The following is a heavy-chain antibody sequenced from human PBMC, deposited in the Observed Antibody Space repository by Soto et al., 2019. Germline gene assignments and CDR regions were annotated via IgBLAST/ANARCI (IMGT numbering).Heavy chain of an antibody. Sequence: QVQLVESGGGVVQPGRSLRLSCAASGFTFSSYGMHWVRQAPGKGLEWVAVIWYDGSNKYYADSVNGRFTISRDNSKNTLYLQMNSLRADDTAVYYCARDRVNDYGDYGRIDYWGQGTLGTVYS. CDR2: IWYDGSNK. V-gene: IGHV3-33*01. CDR1: GFTFSSYG. CDR3: ARDRVNDYGDYGRIDY. J-gene: IGHJ4*02. D-gene: IGHD4-17*01.